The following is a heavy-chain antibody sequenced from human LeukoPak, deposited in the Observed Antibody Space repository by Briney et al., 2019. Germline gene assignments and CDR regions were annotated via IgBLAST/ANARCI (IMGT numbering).Heavy chain of an antibody. CDR2: IWYDGSNK. V-gene: IGHV3-33*01. D-gene: IGHD6-13*01. Sequence: PGGSLRLSCAASGFTFSSYGMHWVRQAPGKGLEWVAVIWYDGSNKYYADSVKGRFTISRDNSKNTLYLQMNSLRAEDTAVYYCARGGYSSSWPEAWGQGTLVTVSS. CDR3: ARGGYSSSWPEA. J-gene: IGHJ5*02. CDR1: GFTFSSYG.